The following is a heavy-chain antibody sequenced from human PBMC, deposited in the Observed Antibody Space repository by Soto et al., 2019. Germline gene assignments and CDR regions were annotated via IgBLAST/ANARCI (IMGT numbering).Heavy chain of an antibody. CDR2: ISSTYGTI. Sequence: GGSLRLSCAASGFTFSDYYMTWIRQAPGKGLEWVSDISSTYGTISYADSVKGRFTLSRDKAKNILYLQMISLRAEDTAVYYCAIDMSTSTTAYDLWGPGALVTVSS. CDR1: GFTFSDYY. V-gene: IGHV3-11*01. D-gene: IGHD1-1*01. J-gene: IGHJ5*02. CDR3: AIDMSTSTTAYDL.